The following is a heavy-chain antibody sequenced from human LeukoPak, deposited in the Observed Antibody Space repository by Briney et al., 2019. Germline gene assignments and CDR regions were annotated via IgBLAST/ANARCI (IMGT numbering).Heavy chain of an antibody. V-gene: IGHV3-30*02. CDR3: AKGYLGLCTGGSCFHFDN. J-gene: IGHJ4*02. Sequence: PRGSLRLSCAVSGFTFSNYGMHWVRQTPGKGLEWVAFIRHDGNSKLYADSVKGRFTISRDNSKNALYLQMDSLRHEDTAVYYCAKGYLGLCTGGSCFHFDNWGQGTLVTVSS. CDR1: GFTFSNYG. CDR2: IRHDGNSK. D-gene: IGHD2-15*01.